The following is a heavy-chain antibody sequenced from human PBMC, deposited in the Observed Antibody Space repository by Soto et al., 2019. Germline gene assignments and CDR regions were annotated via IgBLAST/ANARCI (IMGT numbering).Heavy chain of an antibody. J-gene: IGHJ5*02. CDR2: INPSGGST. Sequence: ASVKVSCKASGYTFTSYYMHWVRQAPGQGLEWMGIINPSGGSTSYAQKFQGRVTMTRDTSTSTVYMELSSLRSEDTAVYYCARNRSPYYDFWSGYHWGQGTLVTVSS. CDR1: GYTFTSYY. CDR3: ARNRSPYYDFWSGYH. V-gene: IGHV1-46*01. D-gene: IGHD3-3*01.